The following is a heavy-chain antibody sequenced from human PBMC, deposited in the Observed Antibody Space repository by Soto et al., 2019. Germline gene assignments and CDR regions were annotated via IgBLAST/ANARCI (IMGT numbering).Heavy chain of an antibody. CDR1: GYTFTSYG. J-gene: IGHJ4*02. D-gene: IGHD6-19*01. Sequence: GASVKVSCKSSGYTFTSYGISWVRQARGQGREWMGWISAYNGNTNNAQKLQGRVTMTTHTSTRTAYMELRSLRADDTAVYYCARDLPRASYSSGWYNFDYWGQGTLVTVSS. CDR3: ARDLPRASYSSGWYNFDY. V-gene: IGHV1-18*04. CDR2: ISAYNGNT.